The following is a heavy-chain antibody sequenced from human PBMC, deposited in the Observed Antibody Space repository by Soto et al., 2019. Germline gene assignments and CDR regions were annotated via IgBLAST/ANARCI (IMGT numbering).Heavy chain of an antibody. D-gene: IGHD6-6*01. CDR2: ISSSSSYI. Sequence: GGSLRLSCAASGFTLSSYSMNWVRQAPGKGLEWVSSISSSSSYIYYADSVKGRFTISRDNAKNSLYLQMNSLRAEDTAVYYCARERGGSSDYYYYYGMDVWGQGTTVTVSS. CDR1: GFTLSSYS. J-gene: IGHJ6*02. CDR3: ARERGGSSDYYYYYGMDV. V-gene: IGHV3-21*01.